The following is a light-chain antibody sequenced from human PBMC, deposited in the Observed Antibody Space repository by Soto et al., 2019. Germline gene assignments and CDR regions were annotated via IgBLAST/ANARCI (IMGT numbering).Light chain of an antibody. V-gene: IGKV3-20*01. CDR2: GAS. CDR3: QQYDGSPRT. Sequence: EIVLTQSPGTLSLSPGERSTLSCIASQSVSSSYLAWYQQKPGQAPRLLIYGASSRATGIPDRFTGSGSGTDFTLTISRLEPEDFAVYYCQQYDGSPRTFGQGTKVDIK. J-gene: IGKJ1*01. CDR1: QSVSSSY.